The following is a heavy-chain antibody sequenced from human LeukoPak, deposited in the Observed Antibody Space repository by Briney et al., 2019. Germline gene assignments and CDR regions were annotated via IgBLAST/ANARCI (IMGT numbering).Heavy chain of an antibody. Sequence: ASVKVSCKASGYTFTSYAIHWVRQAPGQRLEWMGWISAGNGNTKYSQNFQGRVTFISNTSATTAFMELSSLRSEDAAVYYCARDSGSGNNDYWGKGTLVTVSS. CDR3: ARDSGSGNNDY. CDR2: ISAGNGNT. CDR1: GYTFTSYA. D-gene: IGHD1-26*01. J-gene: IGHJ4*02. V-gene: IGHV1-3*01.